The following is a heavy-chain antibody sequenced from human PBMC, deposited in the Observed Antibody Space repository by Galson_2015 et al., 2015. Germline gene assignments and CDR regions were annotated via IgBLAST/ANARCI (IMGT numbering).Heavy chain of an antibody. CDR1: GFTVSSDF. V-gene: IGHV3-53*01. CDR2: IYSGGST. CDR3: ASGDYGIYYFDY. Sequence: SLRLSCAASGFTVSSDFMSWVRQAPGKGLEWVSLIYSGGSTYYADSVKGRLTISRDNSKNTLYLQMNSLRAEDTAVYYCASGDYGIYYFDYWGQGTLVTVSS. D-gene: IGHD4-17*01. J-gene: IGHJ4*02.